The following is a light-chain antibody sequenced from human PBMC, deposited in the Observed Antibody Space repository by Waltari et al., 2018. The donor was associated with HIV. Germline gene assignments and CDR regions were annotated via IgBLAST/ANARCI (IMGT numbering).Light chain of an antibody. CDR1: QSVASKY. V-gene: IGKV3-20*01. J-gene: IGKJ1*01. Sequence: EIVLTQSPGTLSLSPGEGATLSCRASQSVASKYFAWYQQKPGQAPRVVIFGASSRATGIPDRFSGSGSGTDFTLTISRLEPEDFAVYYCQQHGTSPRTFGQGTKVEIK. CDR3: QQHGTSPRT. CDR2: GAS.